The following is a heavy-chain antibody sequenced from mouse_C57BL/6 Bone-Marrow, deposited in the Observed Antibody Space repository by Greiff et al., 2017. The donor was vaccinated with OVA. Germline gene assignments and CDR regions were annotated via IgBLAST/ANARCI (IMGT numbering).Heavy chain of an antibody. CDR3: ARLGWDVGMDY. Sequence: EVMLVESGGDLVKPGGSLKLSCAASGFTFSSYGMSWVRQTPDKRLEWVATISSGGSYTYYPDSVKGRFTISRDNAKNTLYLQMSSLKSEDTAMYDGARLGWDVGMDYWGQGTSVTVSS. CDR1: GFTFSSYG. J-gene: IGHJ4*01. V-gene: IGHV5-6*01. D-gene: IGHD4-1*01. CDR2: ISSGGSYT.